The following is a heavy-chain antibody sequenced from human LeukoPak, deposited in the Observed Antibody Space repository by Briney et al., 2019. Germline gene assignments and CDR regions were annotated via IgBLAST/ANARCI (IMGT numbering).Heavy chain of an antibody. CDR1: GFTFSSYG. J-gene: IGHJ4*02. Sequence: GGSPRLSCAASGFTFSSYGMHWVRQAPGKGLEWVAVISYDGSNKYYADSVKGRFTISRDNSKNTLYLQMNSLRAEDTAVYYCAKEGPLYSSSSGFDYWGQGTLVTVSS. CDR2: ISYDGSNK. D-gene: IGHD6-6*01. V-gene: IGHV3-30*18. CDR3: AKEGPLYSSSSGFDY.